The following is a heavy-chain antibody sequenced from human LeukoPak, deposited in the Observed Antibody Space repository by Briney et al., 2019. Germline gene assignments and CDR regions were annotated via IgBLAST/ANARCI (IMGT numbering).Heavy chain of an antibody. CDR3: ARNKRYCSGGSCYSSWFDP. J-gene: IGHJ5*02. CDR1: GGSISSGDYY. Sequence: PSETLSLTCTASGGSISSGDYYWSWIRQPPGKGLEWIGYIYYSGSTYYNPSLKSRVTISVDTSKNQFSLKLSSVTAADTAVYYCARNKRYCSGGSCYSSWFDPWGQGTLVTVSS. V-gene: IGHV4-30-4*01. CDR2: IYYSGST. D-gene: IGHD2-15*01.